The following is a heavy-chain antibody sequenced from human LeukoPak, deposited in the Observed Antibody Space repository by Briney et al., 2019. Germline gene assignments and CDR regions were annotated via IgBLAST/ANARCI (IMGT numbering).Heavy chain of an antibody. J-gene: IGHJ4*02. D-gene: IGHD1-26*01. V-gene: IGHV3-30*04. CDR3: ARDDGGNSGTFVDY. CDR1: GFSFDSYA. Sequence: PGGSLRLSCAASGFSFDSYALHWVRQAPGKGLEWMALISDDGRYQYYADSVKGRFTISRDNSKNTLYLQLNSLRTEDTAVYYCARDDGGNSGTFVDYWGQGTLVTVSS. CDR2: ISDDGRYQ.